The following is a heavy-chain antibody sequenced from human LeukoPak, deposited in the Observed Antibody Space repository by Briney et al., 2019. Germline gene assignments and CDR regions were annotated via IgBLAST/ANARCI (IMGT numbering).Heavy chain of an antibody. Sequence: ASVKVSCKASGYTFTGYYMHWVRRAPGQGLEWMGWINPNSGGTNYALKFQGRVTMTRDTSISTAYMELSRLRSDDTAVYYCARGINPYYYDSSGYYFDYWGQGTLVTVSS. CDR1: GYTFTGYY. CDR3: ARGINPYYYDSSGYYFDY. CDR2: INPNSGGT. J-gene: IGHJ4*02. D-gene: IGHD3-22*01. V-gene: IGHV1-2*02.